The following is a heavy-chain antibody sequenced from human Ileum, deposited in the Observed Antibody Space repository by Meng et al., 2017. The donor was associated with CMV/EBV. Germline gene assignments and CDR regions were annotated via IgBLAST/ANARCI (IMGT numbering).Heavy chain of an antibody. CDR1: GGPSSSGIYY. CDR3: ARGAGWFDP. V-gene: IGHV4-39*07. CDR2: IYSSGTT. Sequence: QMQFLGWAQGWVKHPAPLSLICGVSGGPSSSGIYYWGWIRQPPGKGLEWIGSIYSSGTTFHNSSLKSRVSISVDTSKNQFSLTLNSVTAADTAVYYCARGAGWFDPWGQGTLVTVSS. D-gene: IGHD6-19*01. J-gene: IGHJ5*02.